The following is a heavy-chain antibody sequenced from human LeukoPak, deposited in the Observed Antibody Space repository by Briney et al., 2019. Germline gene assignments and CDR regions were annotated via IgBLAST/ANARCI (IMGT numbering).Heavy chain of an antibody. CDR1: GFTFITYV. D-gene: IGHD3-22*01. Sequence: GGSLRLSCAASGFTFITYVMHWVRQAPGKGLEWVAVIWYDGSNKYYADSVKGRFTISRDNSKNTLYLQMNSLRAEDTAVYYCAKDRYYDSSGYPYYYGMDVWGQGTTVTVSS. J-gene: IGHJ6*02. V-gene: IGHV3-30*02. CDR2: IWYDGSNK. CDR3: AKDRYYDSSGYPYYYGMDV.